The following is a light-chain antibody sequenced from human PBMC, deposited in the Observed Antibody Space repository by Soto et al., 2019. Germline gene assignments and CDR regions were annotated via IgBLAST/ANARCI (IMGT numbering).Light chain of an antibody. CDR3: SSSTSSSTLVV. Sequence: QSALTQPASVSGSPGQSITISCTGTSSDVDGYNYVSWYQQHPGKAPKLMIYDVSKRPSGVSNRFSGSKSGNTASLTISGLQAEDEADYYCSSSTSSSTLVVFGGGTKVTVL. J-gene: IGLJ2*01. V-gene: IGLV2-14*03. CDR1: SSDVDGYNY. CDR2: DVS.